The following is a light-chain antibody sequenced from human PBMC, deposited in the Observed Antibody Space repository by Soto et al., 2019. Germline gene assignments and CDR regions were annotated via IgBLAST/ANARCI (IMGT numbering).Light chain of an antibody. Sequence: QSALTQPPSASGSPGRSVTISCTGTSSDVGGYKYVSWYQQHPGKAPKLMIYEVNKRPSGVPDRFSGSKSGNTASLTVSGLQAEDEADYYCSSYAGSNNMLFGGGTKVTVL. J-gene: IGLJ2*01. V-gene: IGLV2-8*01. CDR1: SSDVGGYKY. CDR3: SSYAGSNNML. CDR2: EVN.